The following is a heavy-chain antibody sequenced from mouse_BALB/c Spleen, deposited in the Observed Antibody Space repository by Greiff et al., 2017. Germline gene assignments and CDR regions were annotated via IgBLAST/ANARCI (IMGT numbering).Heavy chain of an antibody. CDR3: ARDYYGSSFAY. D-gene: IGHD1-1*01. CDR2: ISYSGST. J-gene: IGHJ3*01. Sequence: DVQLVESGPGLVKPSQSLSLTCTVTGYSITSDYAWNWIRQFPGNKLEWMGYISYSGSTSYNPSLKSRISITRDTSKNQFFLQLNSVTTEDTATYYCARDYYGSSFAYWGQGTLVTVSA. CDR1: GYSITSDYA. V-gene: IGHV3-2*02.